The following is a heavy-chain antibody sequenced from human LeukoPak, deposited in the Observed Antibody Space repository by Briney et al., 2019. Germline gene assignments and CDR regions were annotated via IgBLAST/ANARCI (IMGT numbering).Heavy chain of an antibody. Sequence: PGGSLRLSCAVSGFTFSSFPFHWVRQAPGKGLEWVAAISTDGSYKYLGDSVKGRFTISRDNPMNTLYLQMNGLRPDDTAVYYCVRSLIPGRWYFDLWGRGTLVTVSS. CDR2: ISTDGSYK. V-gene: IGHV3-30*04. CDR3: VRSLIPGRWYFDL. J-gene: IGHJ2*01. CDR1: GFTFSSFP. D-gene: IGHD3-16*01.